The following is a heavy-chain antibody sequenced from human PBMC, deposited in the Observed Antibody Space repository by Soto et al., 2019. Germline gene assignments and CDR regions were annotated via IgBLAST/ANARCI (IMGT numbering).Heavy chain of an antibody. Sequence: LGLSCAASGFTVNSHAMSWVRQAPGKGLEWVASISGSGDGTYYGDSVKGRFTISRDSSSSTLYLQMNNLRGEDTAVYFCTKSRRGILMVYGFGGMDVWGQGTTVTVSS. V-gene: IGHV3-23*01. J-gene: IGHJ6*01. CDR1: GFTVNSHA. D-gene: IGHD2-8*01. CDR3: TKSRRGILMVYGFGGMDV. CDR2: ISGSGDGT.